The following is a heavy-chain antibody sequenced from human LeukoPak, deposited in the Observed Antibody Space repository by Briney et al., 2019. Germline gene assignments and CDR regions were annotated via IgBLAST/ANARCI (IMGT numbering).Heavy chain of an antibody. Sequence: SQTLSLTCTVSGGSISSGSYYWSWIRQPPGKGLEWIGYIYHSGSTYYNPSLKSRVTISVDRSKNQFSLKLSSVTAADTAVYYCARGGSSDTVTTYNDYYYMDVWGKGTTVTVSS. J-gene: IGHJ6*03. D-gene: IGHD4-11*01. V-gene: IGHV4-30-2*01. CDR3: ARGGSSDTVTTYNDYYYMDV. CDR2: IYHSGST. CDR1: GGSISSGSYY.